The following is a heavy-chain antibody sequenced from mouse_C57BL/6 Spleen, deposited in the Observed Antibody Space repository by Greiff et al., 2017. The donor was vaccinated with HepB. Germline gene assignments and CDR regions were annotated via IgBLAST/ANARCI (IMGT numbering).Heavy chain of an antibody. Sequence: QVQLKESGPELVKPGASVKISCKASGYAFSSSWMNWVKQRPGKGLEWIGRIYPGDGDTNYNGKFKGKATLTADKSSSTAYMQLSSLTSEDSAVYFCARWNDYVYYFDYWGQGTTLTVSS. CDR3: ARWNDYVYYFDY. CDR2: IYPGDGDT. D-gene: IGHD2-4*01. CDR1: GYAFSSSW. J-gene: IGHJ2*01. V-gene: IGHV1-82*01.